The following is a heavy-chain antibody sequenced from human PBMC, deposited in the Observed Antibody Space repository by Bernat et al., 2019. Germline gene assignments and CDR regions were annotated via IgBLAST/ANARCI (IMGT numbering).Heavy chain of an antibody. V-gene: IGHV3-15*01. CDR3: TTGADGAYVL. Sequence: EVQLVESGGGLVKPGGSLRLSCAASGFTFSNAWMSWVRQAPGKGLEWVGRIKCKTDGGNTDYAAHVKGRFTIYRDDSKNTLNLQMNSLKTEDTAVYYGTTGADGAYVLWGQGTLVTVSS. CDR1: GFTFSNAW. CDR2: IKCKTDGGNT. D-gene: IGHD4-17*01. J-gene: IGHJ4*02.